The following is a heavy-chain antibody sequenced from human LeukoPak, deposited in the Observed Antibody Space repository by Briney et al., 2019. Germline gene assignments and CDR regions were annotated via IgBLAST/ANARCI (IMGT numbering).Heavy chain of an antibody. J-gene: IGHJ5*02. CDR1: GGSFGGYY. V-gene: IGHV4-34*01. CDR3: ARIGPYSSGFDP. D-gene: IGHD6-19*01. Sequence: SETLSLTCAVYGGSFGGYYWSWIRQPPGKGLEWIGEINHSGSTNYNPSLKSRVTISVDTSKNQFSLKLSSVTAADTAVYYCARIGPYSSGFDPWGQGTLVTVSS. CDR2: INHSGST.